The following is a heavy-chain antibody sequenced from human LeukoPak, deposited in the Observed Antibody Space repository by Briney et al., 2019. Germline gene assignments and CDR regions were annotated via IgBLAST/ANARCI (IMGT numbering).Heavy chain of an antibody. CDR1: GFTFSSYA. V-gene: IGHV3-30-3*01. J-gene: IGHJ6*02. CDR3: ARDARYYDFWSGYPRGYYYGMDV. D-gene: IGHD3-3*01. Sequence: GGSLRLSCAASGFTFSSYAMHWVRQAPGKGLEWVAVISYDGSNKYYADSMKGRFTISRDNSKNTLYLQMNSLRAEDTAVYYCARDARYYDFWSGYPRGYYYGMDVWGQGTTVTVSS. CDR2: ISYDGSNK.